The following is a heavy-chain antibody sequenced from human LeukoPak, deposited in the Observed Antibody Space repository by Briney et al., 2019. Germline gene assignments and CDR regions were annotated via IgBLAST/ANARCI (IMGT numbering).Heavy chain of an antibody. CDR1: GGSISSYY. Sequence: PSETLSLTCTVSGGSISSYYWSWIRQPPGKELEWIGYIYSSGSTNYNPSLKSRVTISIDTSKNQFSLKLSSVTAADTAVYYCARGPFNWFDPWGQGALVTVSS. CDR2: IYSSGST. J-gene: IGHJ5*02. V-gene: IGHV4-59*01. CDR3: ARGPFNWFDP.